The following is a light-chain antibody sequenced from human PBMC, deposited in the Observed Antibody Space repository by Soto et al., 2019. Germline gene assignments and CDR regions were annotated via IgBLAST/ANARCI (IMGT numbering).Light chain of an antibody. CDR3: QKYNSAPLT. V-gene: IGKV1-27*01. CDR2: AAS. Sequence: IHLTQSPSSLSASVGDRVTITCRASQDISIYLGWYQQKPGKAPKLLIYAASTLQSGVPSRFSGSGSGTDFTLTISSLQPEDVAAYYCQKYNSAPLTFGGGTKVDIK. J-gene: IGKJ4*01. CDR1: QDISIY.